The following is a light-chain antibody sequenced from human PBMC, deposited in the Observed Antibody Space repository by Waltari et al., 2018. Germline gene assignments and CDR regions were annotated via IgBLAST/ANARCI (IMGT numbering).Light chain of an antibody. CDR2: GAS. Sequence: EILFTQSPGTLSLSPGERAPLSCRASQSVSRYLSWYQQKPGQAPRLLIYGASSRATGIPDRFSCSGSGTDFSLTISRLEPEDFAVYYCQHYVSLPATFGQGTKVEIK. CDR3: QHYVSLPAT. J-gene: IGKJ1*01. V-gene: IGKV3-20*01. CDR1: QSVSRY.